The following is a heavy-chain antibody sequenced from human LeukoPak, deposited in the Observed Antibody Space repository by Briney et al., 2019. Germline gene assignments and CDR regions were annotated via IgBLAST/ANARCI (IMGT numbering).Heavy chain of an antibody. J-gene: IGHJ5*02. D-gene: IGHD6-13*01. Sequence: PGRSLRLSCAASGFTFSSYGMHWVRQAPGKGLEWVAVIWCDGSNKYYADSVKGRFTSSRDNSKNTLYLQMNSLRAEDTAVYYCAREQGSSWFFNWFDPWGQGTLVTVSS. CDR3: AREQGSSWFFNWFDP. V-gene: IGHV3-33*01. CDR1: GFTFSSYG. CDR2: IWCDGSNK.